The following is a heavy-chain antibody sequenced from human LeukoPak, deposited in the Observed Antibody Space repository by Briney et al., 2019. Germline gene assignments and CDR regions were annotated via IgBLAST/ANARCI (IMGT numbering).Heavy chain of an antibody. CDR3: ARDVYYYDSSGYSQSLRFDY. V-gene: IGHV3-48*03. J-gene: IGHJ4*02. Sequence: GGSLSLSCAASGFSFSSYEMNWVRQAPGKRLEWVSYISSSGSTIYYADSVKGRFTISRDNPKNSLYLQMNSLRAEDTAVYYCARDVYYYDSSGYSQSLRFDYWGQGTLVTVSS. D-gene: IGHD3-22*01. CDR2: ISSSGSTI. CDR1: GFSFSSYE.